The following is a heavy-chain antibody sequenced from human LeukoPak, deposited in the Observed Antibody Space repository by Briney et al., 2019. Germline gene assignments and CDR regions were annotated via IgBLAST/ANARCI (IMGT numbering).Heavy chain of an antibody. CDR1: GGTFSSYA. CDR2: IIPILGIA. Sequence: SVKVSCKASGGTFSSYAISWVRQAPGQGLGWMGRIIPILGIANYAQKFQGRVTITADKSTSTAYMELSSLRSEDTAVYYCARGGSYYGSGKDWFDPWGQGTLVTVSS. D-gene: IGHD3-10*01. V-gene: IGHV1-69*04. CDR3: ARGGSYYGSGKDWFDP. J-gene: IGHJ5*02.